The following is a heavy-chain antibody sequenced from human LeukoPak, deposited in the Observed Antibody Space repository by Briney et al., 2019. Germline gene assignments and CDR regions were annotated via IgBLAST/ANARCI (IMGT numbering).Heavy chain of an antibody. CDR2: ISYDGSNK. J-gene: IGHJ6*02. CDR3: AKDTGRVLRYFDRPQGGGMDV. V-gene: IGHV3-30*18. Sequence: PGRSLRLSCAASGFTFSSYGMHWVRQAPGKGLEWVAVISYDGSNKYYADSVKGRFTISRDNSKNTLYLQMNSLRAEDTAVYYCAKDTGRVLRYFDRPQGGGMDVWGQGTTVTVSS. D-gene: IGHD3-9*01. CDR1: GFTFSSYG.